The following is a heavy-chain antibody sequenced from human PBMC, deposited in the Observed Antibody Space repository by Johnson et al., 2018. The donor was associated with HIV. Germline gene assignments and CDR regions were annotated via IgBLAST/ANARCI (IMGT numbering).Heavy chain of an antibody. CDR2: ISFDGSKK. V-gene: IGHV3-30*14. CDR1: GFTFSSYA. D-gene: IGHD1-26*01. J-gene: IGHJ3*01. Sequence: QVQLVESGGGVVQPGRSLRLSCAASGFTFSSYAMHWVRQAPGKGLEWVAVISFDGSKKYYADPVKGRFPISRDNSRNTLYLQMSSLRAEDTAVYYCARGAPNGNYYCDAFDLWGQGTMVIVSS. CDR3: ARGAPNGNYYCDAFDL.